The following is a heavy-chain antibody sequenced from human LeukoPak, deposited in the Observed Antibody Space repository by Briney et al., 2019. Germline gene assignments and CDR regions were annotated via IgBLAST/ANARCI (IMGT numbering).Heavy chain of an antibody. Sequence: GASVKVSCKASGGTFSSYAISWVRQAPGQGLEWMGGIIPIFGTANYAQKFQGRVTITADESTSTAYMELSSLRSEDTAVYYCARGYCSGGSCYRRNYFDYWGQGTLVTVSS. D-gene: IGHD2-15*01. CDR3: ARGYCSGGSCYRRNYFDY. CDR1: GGTFSSYA. V-gene: IGHV1-69*13. J-gene: IGHJ4*02. CDR2: IIPIFGTA.